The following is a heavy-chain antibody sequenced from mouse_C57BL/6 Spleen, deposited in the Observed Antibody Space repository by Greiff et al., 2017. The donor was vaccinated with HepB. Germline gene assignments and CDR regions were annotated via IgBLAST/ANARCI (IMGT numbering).Heavy chain of an antibody. J-gene: IGHJ3*01. CDR3: ARDYGPAWFAY. D-gene: IGHD1-1*01. CDR1: GYAFSSSW. CDR2: IYPGDGDT. Sequence: QVQLQQSGPELVKPGASVKISCKASGYAFSSSWMNWVKQRPGKGLEWIGRIYPGDGDTNYNGKFKGKATLTADKSSSTAYMQLSSLTSEDSAVYVCARDYGPAWFAYWGQGTLVTVSA. V-gene: IGHV1-82*01.